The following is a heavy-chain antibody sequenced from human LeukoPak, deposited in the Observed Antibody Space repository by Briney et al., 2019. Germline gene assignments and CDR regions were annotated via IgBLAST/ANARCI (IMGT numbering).Heavy chain of an antibody. V-gene: IGHV4-59*01. CDR2: IYYSGST. Sequence: SETLSLTCTVSSGSISSYYWSWIRQPPGKGLEWIGYIYYSGSTNYNPSLKSRVTISVDTSKNQFSLKLSSVTAADTAVYYCARAYGDYSWYYYGMDVWGQGTTVTVSS. J-gene: IGHJ6*02. CDR1: SGSISSYY. CDR3: ARAYGDYSWYYYGMDV. D-gene: IGHD4-17*01.